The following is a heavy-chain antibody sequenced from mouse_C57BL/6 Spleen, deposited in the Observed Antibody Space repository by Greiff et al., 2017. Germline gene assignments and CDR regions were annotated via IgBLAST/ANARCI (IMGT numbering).Heavy chain of an antibody. D-gene: IGHD2-4*01. J-gene: IGHJ1*03. CDR3: ARSRDDYAYWYFDV. CDR1: GYTFTSYG. CDR2: IYPRSGNT. Sequence: QVQLQQSGAELARPGASVKLSCKASGYTFTSYGISWVKQRTGQGLEWIGEIYPRSGNTYYNEKFKGKATLTADKSSSTAYMELRSLTSEDSAVYFCARSRDDYAYWYFDVWGTGTTVTVSS. V-gene: IGHV1-81*01.